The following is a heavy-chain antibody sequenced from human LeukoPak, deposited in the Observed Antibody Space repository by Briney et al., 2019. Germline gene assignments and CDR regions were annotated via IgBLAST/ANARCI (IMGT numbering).Heavy chain of an antibody. CDR2: IKQDGSEK. CDR1: GFTFSSYW. D-gene: IGHD3-3*01. J-gene: IGHJ4*02. V-gene: IGHV3-7*01. CDR3: ARGFPPNSTYYDFWSGYYGGDY. Sequence: QPGGSLRLSCAASGFTFSSYWMSWVRQAPGKGLEWVANIKQDGSEKYYVDSVKGRFTISRDNAKNSLYLQMNSLRAEDTAVYYCARGFPPNSTYYDFWSGYYGGDYWGQGTLVTVSS.